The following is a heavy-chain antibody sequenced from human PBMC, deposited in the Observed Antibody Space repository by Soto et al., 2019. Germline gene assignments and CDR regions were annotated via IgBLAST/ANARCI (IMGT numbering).Heavy chain of an antibody. J-gene: IGHJ6*02. CDR1: GGTFSSYA. D-gene: IGHD6-13*01. CDR2: IIPIFGTA. CDR3: ARAGNSSSVYYYYYYSMDV. V-gene: IGHV1-69*13. Sequence: ASVKVYCKASGGTFSSYAISWVRQAPGQGLEWMGGIIPIFGTANYAQKFQGRVTITADESTSTAYMELGSLRSEDTAVYYCARAGNSSSVYYYYYYSMDVWGQGTTVTVSS.